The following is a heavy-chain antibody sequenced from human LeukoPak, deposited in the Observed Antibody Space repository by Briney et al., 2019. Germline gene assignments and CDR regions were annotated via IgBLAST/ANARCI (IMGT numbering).Heavy chain of an antibody. J-gene: IGHJ4*02. Sequence: PGGSLRLSCAASGFTFSSYVMHWVRQAPGKGLEWVAIISYDGSNEYYADSVKGRFTISRDNSKNTLYLQMSSLRAEDTAVYYCVRHRTASDYWGQGALVTVSS. D-gene: IGHD1-1*01. CDR3: VRHRTASDY. CDR2: ISYDGSNE. CDR1: GFTFSSYV. V-gene: IGHV3-30*04.